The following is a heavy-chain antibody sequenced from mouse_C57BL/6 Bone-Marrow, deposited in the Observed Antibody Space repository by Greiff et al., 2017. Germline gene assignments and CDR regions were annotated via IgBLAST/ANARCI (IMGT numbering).Heavy chain of an antibody. J-gene: IGHJ3*01. CDR1: GYTFTDYN. Sequence: EVQGVESGPELVKPGASVKIPCKASGYTFTDYNMDWVKQSHGKSLEWIGDINPNNGGTIYNQKFKGKATLTVDKSSSTAYMELRSLTSEDTAVYDCSRGLYYTWFAYWGQGTLVTVSA. CDR3: SRGLYYTWFAY. D-gene: IGHD2-1*01. CDR2: INPNNGGT. V-gene: IGHV1-18*01.